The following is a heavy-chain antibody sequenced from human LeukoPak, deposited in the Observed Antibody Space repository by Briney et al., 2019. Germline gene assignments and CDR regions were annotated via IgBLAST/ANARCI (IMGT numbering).Heavy chain of an antibody. V-gene: IGHV3-23*01. D-gene: IGHD2-21*01. J-gene: IGHJ4*02. CDR2: VSAGGGDT. CDR3: ARYYCAGTNTFRDY. CDR1: AVTFSKYA. Sequence: GGSLRPSCAAPAVTFSKYAMTSVRQAPGKGLEWVSAVSAGGGDTYYADSVKGRFTISRDNSKSTLYLQMNSLRAEDTAVLCCARYYCAGTNTFRDYSGQGSLVTVSS.